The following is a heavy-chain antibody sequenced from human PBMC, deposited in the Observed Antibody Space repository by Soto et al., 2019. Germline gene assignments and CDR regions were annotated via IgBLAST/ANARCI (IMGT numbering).Heavy chain of an antibody. CDR3: AKRAGYYYGSGRVFDY. D-gene: IGHD3-10*01. CDR1: GFTFSSYA. Sequence: EVQLLESGGGLVQPGGSLRLSCAASGFTFSSYAMSWVRQAPGKGLEWVSAIRGSGGSTYYADSVTGRFTISRDNSKNTLYLQMNGLRAEDTAVYYCAKRAGYYYGSGRVFDYWGQGTLVTVSS. V-gene: IGHV3-23*01. CDR2: IRGSGGST. J-gene: IGHJ4*02.